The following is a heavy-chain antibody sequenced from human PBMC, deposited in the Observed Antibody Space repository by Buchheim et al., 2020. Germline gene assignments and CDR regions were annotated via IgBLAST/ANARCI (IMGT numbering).Heavy chain of an antibody. V-gene: IGHV4-39*01. CDR1: GGSISSSSYY. CDR2: IYYSGRT. J-gene: IGHJ4*02. CDR3: ARYCAGGTLCNDY. D-gene: IGHD2-21*01. Sequence: QLQLQESGPGLVKPSETLSLTCTVSGGSISSSSYYWGWIRQPPGKGLEWIGSIYYSGRTYYNPSLKSRVTISVNTSKNQFSLKLSSVTAADTSVYYCARYCAGGTLCNDYWGQGTL.